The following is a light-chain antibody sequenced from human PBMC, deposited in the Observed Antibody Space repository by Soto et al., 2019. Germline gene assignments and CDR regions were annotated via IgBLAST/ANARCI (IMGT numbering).Light chain of an antibody. Sequence: DIQMTQSPSSLSASVVDRATITCRASQSISSYLNWYQQKPGKAPKLLIYDASNLQSGVPSRFSGSGSGTDFTLTISRLEPEDFAVYYCQQRSNWFTFGQGTRLEIK. CDR1: QSISSY. V-gene: IGKV1-39*01. CDR2: DAS. CDR3: QQRSNWFT. J-gene: IGKJ5*01.